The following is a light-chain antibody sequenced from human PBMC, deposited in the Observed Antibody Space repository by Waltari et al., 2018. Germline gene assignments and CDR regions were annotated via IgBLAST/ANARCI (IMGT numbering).Light chain of an antibody. Sequence: QSVLTQPPSTSGTPGQRVTISCSGSGSNLGTNSVKWYQQLPGTAPKLLIYSDNHRPSGGPDRFSGSKSGTSASLAISGLQSEDEADYYCAAWDDSLNGVIFGGGTKLTVL. CDR3: AAWDDSLNGVI. J-gene: IGLJ2*01. CDR2: SDN. V-gene: IGLV1-44*01. CDR1: GSNLGTNS.